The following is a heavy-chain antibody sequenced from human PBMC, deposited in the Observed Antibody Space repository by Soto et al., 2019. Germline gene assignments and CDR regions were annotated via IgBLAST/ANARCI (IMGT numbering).Heavy chain of an antibody. CDR1: GFSVSSNY. CDR3: ARHRHPRGTVGATSPLDP. V-gene: IGHV3-53*01. CDR2: PYSGGST. J-gene: IGHJ5*02. D-gene: IGHD1-26*01. Sequence: DVQLVESGGGLVQPGGSLRLSCAISGFSVSSNYLSWVRQAPGKGLEWVSVPYSGGSTYYADSVQGRFTISRDKSNNTLYLQMRRVRAEDTAVYFCARHRHPRGTVGATSPLDPWGQGTQVTVSS.